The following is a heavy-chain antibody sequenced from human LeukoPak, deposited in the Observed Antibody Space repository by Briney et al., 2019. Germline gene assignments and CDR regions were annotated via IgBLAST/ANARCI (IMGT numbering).Heavy chain of an antibody. D-gene: IGHD2-15*01. CDR1: GFTFSDYY. Sequence: PGGSLRLSCAASGFTFSDYYMSWIRQAPGKGLEWVSYISSASSYTNYADSVKGRFTISRDNAKNSLYVQMNSLRGEDTAVYYCARGRYCSGGRCYSDFDYWGQGTLVTVFS. CDR3: ARGRYCSGGRCYSDFDY. V-gene: IGHV3-11*06. J-gene: IGHJ4*02. CDR2: ISSASSYT.